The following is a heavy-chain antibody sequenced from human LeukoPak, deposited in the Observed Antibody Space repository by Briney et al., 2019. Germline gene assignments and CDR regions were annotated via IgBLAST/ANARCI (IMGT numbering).Heavy chain of an antibody. CDR3: ARPGGWYGGAFDI. Sequence: GASLQISCKGSGYSFTSYWIGWVRPLPGKGLEWMGIIYPGDSDTRYSPSFQGQVTISADKSISTAYLQWSSLKASDTAMYYCARPGGWYGGAFDIWGQGTMVTVSS. V-gene: IGHV5-51*01. J-gene: IGHJ3*02. CDR1: GYSFTSYW. D-gene: IGHD6-19*01. CDR2: IYPGDSDT.